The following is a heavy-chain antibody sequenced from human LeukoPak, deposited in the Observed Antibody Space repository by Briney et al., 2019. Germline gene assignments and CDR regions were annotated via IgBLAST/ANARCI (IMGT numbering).Heavy chain of an antibody. J-gene: IGHJ6*02. CDR2: ISSNGGST. D-gene: IGHD6-13*01. CDR3: VKLSGSSWVYYYYGMDV. V-gene: IGHV3-64D*06. Sequence: PGGSLRLSCSASGFTFSSYAMHWVRQAPGKGLEYVSAISSNGGSTYYADSVKGRSTISRDNSKNTLYLQMSSLRAEDTAVYYCVKLSGSSWVYYYYGMDVWGQGTTVTVSS. CDR1: GFTFSSYA.